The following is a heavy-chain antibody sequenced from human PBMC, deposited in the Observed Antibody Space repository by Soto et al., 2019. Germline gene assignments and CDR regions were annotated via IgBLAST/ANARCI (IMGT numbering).Heavy chain of an antibody. Sequence: QGQLVESGGGVVQPGRSLRLSCAASGFTFTSHAMHWVRQTPGKGLEWVAAISYDEIDKKYASSVKGRFTVSRDNVKNTLSLKRNAQRPEDRFVYYGEKDSGTQLPNNYFYYGRDVGGKGTPVTFPP. CDR2: ISYDEIDK. CDR3: EKDSGTQLPNNYFYYGRDV. CDR1: GFTFTSHA. V-gene: IGHV3-30*18. J-gene: IGHJ6*04. D-gene: IGHD2-2*01.